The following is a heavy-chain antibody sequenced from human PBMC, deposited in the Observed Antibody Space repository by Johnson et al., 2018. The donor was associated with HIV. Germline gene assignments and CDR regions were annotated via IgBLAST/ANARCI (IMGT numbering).Heavy chain of an antibody. V-gene: IGHV3-66*02. CDR1: GFTVSSNS. J-gene: IGHJ3*02. D-gene: IGHD6-13*01. CDR3: AKSIAAAGTNAFDI. Sequence: VQLVESGGALVQPGGSLRLSCAASGFTVSSNSMTWVRQAPGKGLEWVSLIYRGGSTYYVDSVKGRFTISRDNSKTTLYLQMNSLRAEDTAVYYCAKSIAAAGTNAFDIWGQGTMVTVSS. CDR2: IYRGGST.